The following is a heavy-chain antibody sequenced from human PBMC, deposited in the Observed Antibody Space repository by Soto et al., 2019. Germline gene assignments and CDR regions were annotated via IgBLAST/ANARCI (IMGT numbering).Heavy chain of an antibody. CDR3: ARERQDTYSNYVHSGAFDI. CDR1: GYSFTSYW. J-gene: IGHJ3*02. CDR2: IYPGDSDT. V-gene: IGHV5-51*01. Sequence: GESLKISCKGSGYSFTSYWIGWVRQMPGKGLEWMGIIYPGDSDTRYSPSFQGQVTISADKSISTAYLQWSSLKASDTAMYYCARERQDTYSNYVHSGAFDIWGQGTMVTVSS. D-gene: IGHD4-4*01.